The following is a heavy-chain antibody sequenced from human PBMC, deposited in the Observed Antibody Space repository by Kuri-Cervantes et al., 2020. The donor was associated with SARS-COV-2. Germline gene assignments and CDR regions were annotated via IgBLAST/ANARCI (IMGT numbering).Heavy chain of an antibody. J-gene: IGHJ5*02. Sequence: SETLSLTCTVSGGSISSYYWSWIRQPPGKGLEWIGYIYYSGSTNYNPSLKSRVTISVDTSKNQFSLKLSSATAADTAVYYCARQMMSSITIFGVVITRNWFDPWGQGTLVTVSS. CDR1: GGSISSYY. CDR3: ARQMMSSITIFGVVITRNWFDP. V-gene: IGHV4-59*08. D-gene: IGHD3-3*01. CDR2: IYYSGST.